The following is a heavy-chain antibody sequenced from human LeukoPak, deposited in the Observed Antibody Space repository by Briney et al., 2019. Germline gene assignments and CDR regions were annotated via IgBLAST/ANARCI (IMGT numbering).Heavy chain of an antibody. Sequence: ASVKVSCKASGGTFSSYAISWVRQAPGQGLEWMGGIIPIFGTANYAQKFQGRVTITADESTSTAYMELSSLRSEDTAGYYCALGGSANYYYYGMDVWGQGTTVTVSS. J-gene: IGHJ6*02. CDR1: GGTFSSYA. CDR3: ALGGSANYYYYGMDV. CDR2: IIPIFGTA. V-gene: IGHV1-69*13. D-gene: IGHD2-15*01.